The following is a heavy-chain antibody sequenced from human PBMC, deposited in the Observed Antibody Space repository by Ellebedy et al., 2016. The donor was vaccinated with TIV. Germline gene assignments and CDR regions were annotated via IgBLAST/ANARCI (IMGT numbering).Heavy chain of an antibody. CDR3: AKEGYSSGWYGGAFEI. CDR2: TSGSGGGT. Sequence: GESLKISCAGSGFTFSNYAMNWVRQAPGEGLEWVSSTSGSGGGTSYADPVKGRFTISRDNSKNTVYLQMNSLRVEDTAVYYCAKEGYSSGWYGGAFEIWGPGTTVTVSS. V-gene: IGHV3-23*01. CDR1: GFTFSNYA. J-gene: IGHJ3*02. D-gene: IGHD6-19*01.